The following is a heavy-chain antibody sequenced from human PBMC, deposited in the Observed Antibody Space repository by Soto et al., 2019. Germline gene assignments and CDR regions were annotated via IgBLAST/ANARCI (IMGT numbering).Heavy chain of an antibody. D-gene: IGHD4-17*01. CDR2: INPNDGST. CDR3: ARDPTDDYGDYAGYFDY. J-gene: IGHJ4*02. Sequence: ASAKVSCKASGYTFTSYYMHWVRQAPGQGLEWMGIINPNDGSTSYAQKLQGRVTMTTDTSTSTAYMELRSLRSDDTAVYYCARDPTDDYGDYAGYFDYWGQGTLVTVSS. V-gene: IGHV1-46*01. CDR1: GYTFTSYY.